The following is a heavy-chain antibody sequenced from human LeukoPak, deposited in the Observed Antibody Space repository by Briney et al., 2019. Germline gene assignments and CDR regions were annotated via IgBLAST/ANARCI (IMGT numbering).Heavy chain of an antibody. CDR1: GGSISSYY. J-gene: IGHJ6*03. CDR3: ARDYVRTYYDFWSPTVYYMDV. Sequence: SETLSLTCTVSGGSISSYYWSWIRQPAGKGLEGIGRIYTSVSTNYNPSLKSRVTMSVDTSKNQFSLKLSSVTAADTAVYYCARDYVRTYYDFWSPTVYYMDVWGKGTTVTVSS. D-gene: IGHD3-3*01. CDR2: IYTSVST. V-gene: IGHV4-4*07.